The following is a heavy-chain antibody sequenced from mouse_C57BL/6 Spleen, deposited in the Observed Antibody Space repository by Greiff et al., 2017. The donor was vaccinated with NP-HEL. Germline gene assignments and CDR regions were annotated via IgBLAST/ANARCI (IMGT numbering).Heavy chain of an antibody. CDR1: GFNIKDDY. D-gene: IGHD2-4*01. V-gene: IGHV14-4*01. CDR3: TQSDYEAY. Sequence: EVMLVESGAELVRPGASVKLSCTASGFNIKDDYMHWVKQRPEQGLEWIGWIDPENGDTEYASKFQGKATITADTSSNTAYLQLSSLTSEDTAVYYCTQSDYEAYWGQGTLVTVSA. CDR2: IDPENGDT. J-gene: IGHJ3*01.